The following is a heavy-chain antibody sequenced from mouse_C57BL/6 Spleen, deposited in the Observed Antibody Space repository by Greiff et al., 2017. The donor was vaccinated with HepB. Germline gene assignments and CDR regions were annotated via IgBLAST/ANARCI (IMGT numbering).Heavy chain of an antibody. Sequence: EVKLVESGGGLVQPGGSLSLSCAASGFTFTDYYMSWVRQPPGKALEWLGFIRNKANGYTTEYSASVKGRFTISRDNSQSILYLQMNALRAEDSATYYCARYLGYCYSNYYAMDYWGQGTSVTVSS. CDR3: ARYLGYCYSNYYAMDY. D-gene: IGHD2-5*01. V-gene: IGHV7-3*01. J-gene: IGHJ4*01. CDR1: GFTFTDYY. CDR2: IRNKANGYTT.